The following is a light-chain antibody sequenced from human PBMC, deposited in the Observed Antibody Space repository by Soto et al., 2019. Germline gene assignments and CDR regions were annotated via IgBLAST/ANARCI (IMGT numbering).Light chain of an antibody. CDR3: QQYESTPPT. CDR2: WAS. Sequence: DIVMTQSPDSLAVSLGERATINCKSSQSVLYSSNNKNYLAWYQQRPGQPPKLLIYWASTRESGVPDRFSGSGSGTDFTLTITSLQAEDGAVYYCQQYESTPPTFGQGTNLEIK. J-gene: IGKJ2*01. CDR1: QSVLYSSNNKNY. V-gene: IGKV4-1*01.